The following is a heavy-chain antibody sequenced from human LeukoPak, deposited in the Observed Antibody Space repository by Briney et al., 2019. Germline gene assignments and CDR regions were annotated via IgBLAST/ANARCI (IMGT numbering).Heavy chain of an antibody. J-gene: IGHJ6*02. CDR1: GFTFSSYA. Sequence: AGGSLRLSCAASGFTFSSYAMSWVRQAPGKGLEWVSAISGSGGSTYYADSVKGRFTISRDNSKNTLYLQMNSLRAEDTAVYYCAKSPVGVYYYYGMDVWGQGTTVTVSS. CDR3: AKSPVGVYYYYGMDV. V-gene: IGHV3-23*01. CDR2: ISGSGGST.